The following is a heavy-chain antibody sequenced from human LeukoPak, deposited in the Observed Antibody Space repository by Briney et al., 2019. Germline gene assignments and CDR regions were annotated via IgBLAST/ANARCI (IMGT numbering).Heavy chain of an antibody. J-gene: IGHJ4*02. CDR3: ASPKPSRWNDPTFDY. V-gene: IGHV4-39*01. CDR2: IYYSGST. CDR1: GGSISSSSYY. Sequence: SETLSLTCTVSGGSISSSSYYWGWIRQPPGKGLEWIGSIYYSGSTYYNPSLKSRVTISVDTSKNQFSLKLSSVTAADTAVYYCASPKPSRWNDPTFDYWGQGTLVTVSS. D-gene: IGHD1-1*01.